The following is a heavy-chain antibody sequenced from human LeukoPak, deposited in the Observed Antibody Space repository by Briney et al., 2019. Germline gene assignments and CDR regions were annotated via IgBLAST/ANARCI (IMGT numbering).Heavy chain of an antibody. D-gene: IGHD3-9*01. V-gene: IGHV3-15*01. CDR1: GFTFSNAW. CDR3: TADPGHYDIFLSDY. Sequence: GGSLRLSCAASGFTFSNAWMSWVRQAPGKGLEWVGRIKSKTDGGTTDYAAPVKGRFTISRDDSKNTLYLQMNSLKTEDTAVYYCTADPGHYDIFLSDYWGQGTLVTVSS. J-gene: IGHJ4*02. CDR2: IKSKTDGGTT.